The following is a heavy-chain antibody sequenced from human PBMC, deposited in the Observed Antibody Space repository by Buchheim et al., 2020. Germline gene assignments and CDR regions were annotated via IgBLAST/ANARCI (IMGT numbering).Heavy chain of an antibody. CDR3: ARGYYDFWSGFINYYYYGMDV. Sequence: EVQLVESGGGLVQPGGSLRLSCAASGFTFSSYWMSWVRQAPGKGLEWVANIKQDGSEQYYVDSVTGRSTISRDNAKNPLYLQMNSLRAEDTAVYYCARGYYDFWSGFINYYYYGMDVWGQGTT. V-gene: IGHV3-7*01. CDR1: GFTFSSYW. D-gene: IGHD3-3*01. CDR2: IKQDGSEQ. J-gene: IGHJ6*02.